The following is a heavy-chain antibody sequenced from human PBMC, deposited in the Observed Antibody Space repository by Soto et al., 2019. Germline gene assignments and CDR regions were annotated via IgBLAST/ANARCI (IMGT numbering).Heavy chain of an antibody. CDR2: IYDSGST. CDR1: GGSIDNYY. V-gene: IGHV4-59*01. Sequence: SETLSLTCTVSGGSIDNYYWSWIRQRPGQGLEWIGYIYDSGSTTYNPSLKSRLTIPVDTSKNQFSLKLKSVTAADTAVYYCARGTKYYYQGMDVWGQGTTVTVSS. CDR3: ARGTKYYYQGMDV. J-gene: IGHJ6*02.